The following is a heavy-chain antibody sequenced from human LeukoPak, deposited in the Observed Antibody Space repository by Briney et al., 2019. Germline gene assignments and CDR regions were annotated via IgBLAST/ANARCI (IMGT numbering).Heavy chain of an antibody. CDR3: ARYYYDSTGPPN. CDR2: INPNSGGT. J-gene: IGHJ4*02. D-gene: IGHD3-22*01. CDR1: GYTFTGYY. V-gene: IGHV1-2*02. Sequence: RASVKVSCKASGYTFTGYYIHWVRQAPGQGLEWMGWINPNSGGTNYAQKFQGRVTMTRDTSISTAYMELSRLRSDDTAVYYCARYYYDSTGPPNWGQGTLVTVSS.